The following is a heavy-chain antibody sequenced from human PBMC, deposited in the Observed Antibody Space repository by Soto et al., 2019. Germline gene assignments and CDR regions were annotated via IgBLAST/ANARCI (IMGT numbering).Heavy chain of an antibody. J-gene: IGHJ4*02. CDR2: ISGSGDNT. CDR1: GFTFRSSA. D-gene: IGHD3-3*01. V-gene: IGHV3-23*01. Sequence: GGSLRLSCAASGFTFRSSAMSWVRQAPGKGLEWVSVISGSGDNTYHADSVKGRFTISRDNAKNTLYLQMNSLRAEDTAIYYCAKRWSNRFLEPRDYSDYWGQGTLVTVSS. CDR3: AKRWSNRFLEPRDYSDY.